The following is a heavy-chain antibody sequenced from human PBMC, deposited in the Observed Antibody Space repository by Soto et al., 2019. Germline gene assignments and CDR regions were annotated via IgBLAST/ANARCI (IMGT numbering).Heavy chain of an antibody. CDR1: GGSISSYY. J-gene: IGHJ4*02. V-gene: IGHV4-59*01. D-gene: IGHD2-15*01. Sequence: QVQLQESGPGLVKPSETLSLTCTVSGGSISSYYWSWIRQPPGKGLEWIGYIYYSGSTNYNPSLTSRVTLSVDTSKNQFSLKLSSVTAADTAVYYCARDRGGISPYFDYWGQGTLVTVSS. CDR3: ARDRGGISPYFDY. CDR2: IYYSGST.